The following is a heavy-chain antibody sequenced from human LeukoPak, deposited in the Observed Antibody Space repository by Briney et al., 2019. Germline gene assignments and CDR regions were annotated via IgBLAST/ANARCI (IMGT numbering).Heavy chain of an antibody. V-gene: IGHV1-69*05. Sequence: VASVKVSCKASGGTFSGYAISWVRQAPGQGLEWMGGIIPIFGTANYAQKFQGRVTITTDESTSTAYMELSSLRSEDTAVYYCARDTFPSGSYGYWGQGTLVTVSS. D-gene: IGHD1-26*01. CDR3: ARDTFPSGSYGY. J-gene: IGHJ4*02. CDR2: IIPIFGTA. CDR1: GGTFSGYA.